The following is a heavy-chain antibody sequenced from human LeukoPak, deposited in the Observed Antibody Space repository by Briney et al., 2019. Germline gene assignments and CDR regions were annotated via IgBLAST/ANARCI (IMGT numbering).Heavy chain of an antibody. D-gene: IGHD2-2*01. J-gene: IGHJ3*02. V-gene: IGHV4-59*11. CDR2: IYYSGST. Sequence: PAETLSLTCTVSGCSISSHYWSWIRQPPGKGLEWMGDIYYSGSTNYNPSPKSRVTISVDTSKTQFSLKLSSVTAADTAVYYCARWYCSSTSCQDAFDIWGQGTIVTVSS. CDR3: ARWYCSSTSCQDAFDI. CDR1: GCSISSHY.